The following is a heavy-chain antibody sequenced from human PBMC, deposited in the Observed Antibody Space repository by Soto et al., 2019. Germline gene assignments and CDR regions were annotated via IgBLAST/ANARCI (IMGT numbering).Heavy chain of an antibody. CDR2: ISSSSSSTI. CDR3: AREGGWSREDAFDI. CDR1: GFTFSSYS. D-gene: IGHD6-19*01. J-gene: IGHJ3*02. Sequence: GGSLRLSCAASGFTFSSYSMNWVRQAPGKGLEWVSYISSSSSSTIYYADSVKGRFTISRDNAKNSLYLQMNSLRDEDTAVYYCAREGGWSREDAFDIWGQGTMVTVSS. V-gene: IGHV3-48*02.